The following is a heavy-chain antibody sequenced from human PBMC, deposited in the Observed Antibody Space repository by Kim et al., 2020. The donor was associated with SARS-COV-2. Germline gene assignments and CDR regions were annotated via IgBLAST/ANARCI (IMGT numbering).Heavy chain of an antibody. CDR2: INPNSGGT. CDR1: GYTFTGYY. D-gene: IGHD4-17*01. Sequence: ASVKVSCKASGYTFTGYYMHWVRQAPGQGLEWMGRINPNSGGTNYAQKFQGRVTMTRDTSISTAYMELSRLRSDDTAVYYCARGLFAVPRDYGGALGVDYWGQGTLVTVSS. CDR3: ARGLFAVPRDYGGALGVDY. J-gene: IGHJ4*02. V-gene: IGHV1-2*06.